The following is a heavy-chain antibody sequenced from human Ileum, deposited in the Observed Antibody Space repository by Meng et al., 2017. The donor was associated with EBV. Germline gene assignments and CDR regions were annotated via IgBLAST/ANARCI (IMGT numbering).Heavy chain of an antibody. V-gene: IGHV4-4*02. CDR1: GDSIRSDNW. CDR2: VYHRGDT. CDR3: GRDQGRELINH. Sequence: QLQLEGLGPGLVKPSGPLSLTCTVSGDSIRSDNWWSWVRHPPGKGLEWIGEVYHRGDTNYNPSLKSRVDISVDKSKNQFYLRLFFVTAADTAVYYCGRDQGRELINHWGQGPLVTVSS. D-gene: IGHD1-7*01. J-gene: IGHJ4*02.